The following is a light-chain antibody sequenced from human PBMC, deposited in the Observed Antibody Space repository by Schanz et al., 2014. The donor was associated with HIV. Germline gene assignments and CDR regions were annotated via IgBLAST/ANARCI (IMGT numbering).Light chain of an antibody. V-gene: IGLV2-14*02. CDR1: SSDVGSYNL. Sequence: QSVLTQPASVSGSPGQSITISCTGTSSDVGSYNLVSWYQQHPGKAPKLMIYEVSKRPSGVSNRFSGSKSGNTASLTISGLQAEDEADYYCSSYTSSSTLGVVFGGGTKLTVL. J-gene: IGLJ2*01. CDR2: EVS. CDR3: SSYTSSSTLGVV.